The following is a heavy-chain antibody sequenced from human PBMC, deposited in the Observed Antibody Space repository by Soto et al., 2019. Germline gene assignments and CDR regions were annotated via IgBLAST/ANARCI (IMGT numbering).Heavy chain of an antibody. CDR2: IYYSGSA. D-gene: IGHD3-10*01. Sequence: QVQLQESGPGLVKPSETLSLTCTVSGGSISSYYWSWIRQPPGKGLEWIGYIYYSGSASYNPALKSRVTISAYTSKNQFSLKLSSVTAADTAVYYCARRYGGAFDIWGQGTMVTVSS. CDR3: ARRYGGAFDI. CDR1: GGSISSYY. J-gene: IGHJ3*02. V-gene: IGHV4-59*08.